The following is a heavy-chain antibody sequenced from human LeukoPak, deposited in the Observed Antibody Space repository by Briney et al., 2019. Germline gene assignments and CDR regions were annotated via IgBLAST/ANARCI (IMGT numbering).Heavy chain of an antibody. CDR3: ASLGYCSGGSCSSGAPHFDY. D-gene: IGHD2-15*01. Sequence: GGSVTVPCKASGYTFTSYDINWVRQAQGKGLEWMGWMNPNRGNTVYAQKFEGRVTMTRTTSISTAYMVLSSLRSEDTAVYYCASLGYCSGGSCSSGAPHFDYWGQGTLVTVSS. V-gene: IGHV1-8*01. CDR2: MNPNRGNT. CDR1: GYTFTSYD. J-gene: IGHJ4*02.